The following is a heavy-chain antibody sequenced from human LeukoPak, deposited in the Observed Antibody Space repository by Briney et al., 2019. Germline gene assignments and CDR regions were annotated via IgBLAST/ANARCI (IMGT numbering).Heavy chain of an antibody. Sequence: GGSLRLSCAASGFTFSSYGMHWVRQAPGKVLEWVAFIQSDGSDQYYADSVKGRLSISRDNSKNTLYLQMNSLRTEDTAVYYCAKRDGYNSGPFDYWGQGTLVTVSS. V-gene: IGHV3-30*02. D-gene: IGHD5-24*01. CDR3: AKRDGYNSGPFDY. CDR1: GFTFSSYG. J-gene: IGHJ4*02. CDR2: IQSDGSDQ.